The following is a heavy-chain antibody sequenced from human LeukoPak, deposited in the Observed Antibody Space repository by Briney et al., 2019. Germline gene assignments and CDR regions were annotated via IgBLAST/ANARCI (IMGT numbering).Heavy chain of an antibody. CDR1: GYSFSSYW. V-gene: IGHV5-51*01. Sequence: GESLRISCKASGYSFSSYWIGWVRQMPGKGLELMGLIYPGDSDTRYTPSFQGQVTISADKSITTAYLQWDSLKASDTAMYYCARHPWGIKVADYWGQGTLVTVSS. J-gene: IGHJ4*02. CDR3: ARHPWGIKVADY. CDR2: IYPGDSDT. D-gene: IGHD3-16*01.